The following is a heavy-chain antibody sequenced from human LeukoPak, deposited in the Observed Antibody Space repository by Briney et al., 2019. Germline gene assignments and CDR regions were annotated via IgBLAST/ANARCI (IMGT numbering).Heavy chain of an antibody. V-gene: IGHV3-33*01. CDR2: IWYDGSNK. CDR1: GFTFSKYG. CDR3: ARDPRTDGRYFDY. J-gene: IGHJ4*02. Sequence: GRSLRLSCAASGFTFSKYGMHWVRQAPGKGLEWVAVIWYDGSNKYYADSVKGRFTISRDNSKNTLYLQMNSLRAEDTAVYYCARDPRTDGRYFDYWGQGTLVTVSS. D-gene: IGHD2-2*01.